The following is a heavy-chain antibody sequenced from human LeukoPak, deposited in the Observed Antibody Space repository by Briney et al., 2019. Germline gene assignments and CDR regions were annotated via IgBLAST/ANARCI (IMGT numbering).Heavy chain of an antibody. Sequence: SVKVSCRASGGTFSSYAISWVRQAPGQGLEWMGGIIPIFGSTNYAQKFQGRVTITADKSTSTAYMELSSLRSEDTAVYYCASQSSGGTDFYYFDYWGQGTLVTVSS. CDR3: ASQSSGGTDFYYFDY. CDR2: IIPIFGST. D-gene: IGHD2-15*01. V-gene: IGHV1-69*06. J-gene: IGHJ4*02. CDR1: GGTFSSYA.